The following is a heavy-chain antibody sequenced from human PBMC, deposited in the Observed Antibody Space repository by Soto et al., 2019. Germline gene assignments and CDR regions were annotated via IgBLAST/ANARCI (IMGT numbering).Heavy chain of an antibody. J-gene: IGHJ6*02. CDR1: GGTFSNHA. Sequence: SVKVSCKASGGTFSNHAISWVRQAPGQGLEWMGGIVPMFGTSNYAQKFQGRVTTTADKSTNTAYMELSSLTSEDTAVYYCARGDDFDYYYGVDVWGQGTTVTVSS. D-gene: IGHD3-16*01. V-gene: IGHV1-69*06. CDR2: IVPMFGTS. CDR3: ARGDDFDYYYGVDV.